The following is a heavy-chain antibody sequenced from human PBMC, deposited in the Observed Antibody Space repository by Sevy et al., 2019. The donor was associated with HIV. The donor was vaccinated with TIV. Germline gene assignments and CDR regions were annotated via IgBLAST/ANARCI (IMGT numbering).Heavy chain of an antibody. J-gene: IGHJ6*03. Sequence: GESLKISCAVSGFSFDSYGMTWVRQAPGKGLEWVSAISGSGTRTYYADSVKGRFIISRDNSKNTLDLQMNSLRAEDTVIYYCAKGGGGHYDPDEIAYYFYYYNMDVWGKGTTVTVSS. D-gene: IGHD3-22*01. CDR3: AKGGGGHYDPDEIAYYFYYYNMDV. V-gene: IGHV3-23*01. CDR2: ISGSGTRT. CDR1: GFSFDSYG.